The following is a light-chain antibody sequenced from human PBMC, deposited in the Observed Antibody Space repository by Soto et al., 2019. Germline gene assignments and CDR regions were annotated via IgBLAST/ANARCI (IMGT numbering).Light chain of an antibody. CDR1: QSITNC. CDR3: QQHNPYSPYT. CDR2: DAA. V-gene: IGKV1-5*03. J-gene: IGKJ2*01. Sequence: DIQMTQSPSTLSASVGDRVTITCRASQSITNCLAWYQQKPGKAPKLLIFDAASLRSGVPSRFSGSGSGTEFTLTITGLQPEDFATYYCQQHNPYSPYTFGQGTKLVIK.